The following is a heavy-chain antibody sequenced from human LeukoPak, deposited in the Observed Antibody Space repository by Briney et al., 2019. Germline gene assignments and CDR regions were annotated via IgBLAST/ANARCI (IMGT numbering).Heavy chain of an antibody. V-gene: IGHV4-38-2*02. CDR3: ASDIAAAGTIDY. CDR1: GYSISSGYF. J-gene: IGHJ4*02. Sequence: SETLSLTCTVSGYSISSGYFWGWIRQPPGKGLEWIGSFYHSGITYYNPSLKSRVTISVEMSKNQFSLKLSSVTAADTAVYYCASDIAAAGTIDYWGQGTLVTVSS. CDR2: FYHSGIT. D-gene: IGHD6-13*01.